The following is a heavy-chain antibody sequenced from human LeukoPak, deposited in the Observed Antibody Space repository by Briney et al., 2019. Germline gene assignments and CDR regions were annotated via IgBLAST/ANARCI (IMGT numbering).Heavy chain of an antibody. CDR2: MHYSGST. V-gene: IGHV4-39*07. CDR1: GGSISSAGHY. Sequence: AETLSLTCTVSGGSISSAGHYWGWIRQPPGTGLEWIGSMHYSGSTYYNPSLKSRVTISVDTSKNQFSLKLHSMTAADSAVYYCARATVGTVEFDQWGQGTLVTVSS. CDR3: ARATVGTVEFDQ. J-gene: IGHJ4*02. D-gene: IGHD4-11*01.